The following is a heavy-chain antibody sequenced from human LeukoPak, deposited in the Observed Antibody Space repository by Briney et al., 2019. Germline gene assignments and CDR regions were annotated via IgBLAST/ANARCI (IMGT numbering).Heavy chain of an antibody. V-gene: IGHV4-31*03. CDR2: IYYSGST. D-gene: IGHD3-22*01. J-gene: IGHJ4*02. Sequence: SETLSLTCTVSGGSISSGGYYWSWIRRHPGKGLEWIGYIYYSGSTYYNPSLKSRVTISVDTSKNQFSLKLSSVTAADTAVYYCARYYYDSSGYYYIDYWGQGTLVTVSS. CDR1: GGSISSGGYY. CDR3: ARYYYDSSGYYYIDY.